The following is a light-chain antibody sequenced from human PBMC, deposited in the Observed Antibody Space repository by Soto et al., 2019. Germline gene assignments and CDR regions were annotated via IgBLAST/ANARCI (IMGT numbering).Light chain of an antibody. CDR2: ENN. V-gene: IGLV1-51*02. Sequence: QSVLTQPPSVSAAPGQKVTISCSGSSSNIGNNYVSWYQQLPGTAPKLLIYENNKRPSGIPDRFSGSKSGTSATLGITGLQTGDEADYYCGTWDSSLSDVVFGGGTKLTAL. CDR1: SSNIGNNY. CDR3: GTWDSSLSDVV. J-gene: IGLJ2*01.